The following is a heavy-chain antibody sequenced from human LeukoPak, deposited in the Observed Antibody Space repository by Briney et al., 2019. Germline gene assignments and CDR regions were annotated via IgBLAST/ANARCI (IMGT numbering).Heavy chain of an antibody. V-gene: IGHV4-39*01. Sequence: SETLSLTCTVSGGFINNKNYYWGWIRQPPGKGLAWIGSAYYSGSAYYNPSVRSRVTISVDTSKNQFSLKLSSVTAADTAVYYCAVRQGGYYYYMDVWGKGTTVTISS. CDR1: GGFINNKNYY. J-gene: IGHJ6*03. CDR2: AYYSGSA. CDR3: AVRQGGYYYYMDV.